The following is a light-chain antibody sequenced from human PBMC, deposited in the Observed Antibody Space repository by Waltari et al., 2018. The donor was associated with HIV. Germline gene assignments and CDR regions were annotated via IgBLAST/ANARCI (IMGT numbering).Light chain of an antibody. CDR1: ISHIGSTN. J-gene: IGLJ2*01. V-gene: IGLV1-47*01. CDR2: RDK. CDR3: GVWDDSLSGVV. Sequence: QSVVTQSPSASGTPGQGVTLSSSGSISHIGSTNAFWYQHLPGTAPKRPIYRDKQRPSGVPDRISGSRSGTSASLAISGLRSEDEAVYYCGVWDDSLSGVVFGGGTSLTVL.